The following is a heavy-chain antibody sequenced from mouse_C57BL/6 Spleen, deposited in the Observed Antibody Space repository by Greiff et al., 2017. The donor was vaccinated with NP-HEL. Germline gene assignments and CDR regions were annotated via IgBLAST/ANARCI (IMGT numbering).Heavy chain of an antibody. CDR1: GYAFSSSW. CDR3: AAAQATYAMDY. V-gene: IGHV1-82*01. Sequence: VQLQQSGPELVKPGASVKISCKASGYAFSSSWMNWVKQRPGKGLEWIGRIYPGDGDTNYNGKFKGKATLTADKSSSTAYMQLSSLTSEDSAVYFCAAAQATYAMDYWGQGTSVTVSS. CDR2: IYPGDGDT. D-gene: IGHD3-2*02. J-gene: IGHJ4*01.